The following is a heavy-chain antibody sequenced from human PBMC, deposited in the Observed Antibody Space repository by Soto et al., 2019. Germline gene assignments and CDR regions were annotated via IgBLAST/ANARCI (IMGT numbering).Heavy chain of an antibody. J-gene: IGHJ4*02. CDR3: ARDLYGVFDY. D-gene: IGHD4-17*01. Sequence: WGSMRVSCTAAGLNFRNYYMTWVRQAPGKGLEWVANIKQDGSENYCVDSVRGRFTISRDNAKKSLYLQMNSLRAEDTAVYYCARDLYGVFDYWGQGTLVTVSS. CDR1: GLNFRNYY. V-gene: IGHV3-7*05. CDR2: IKQDGSEN.